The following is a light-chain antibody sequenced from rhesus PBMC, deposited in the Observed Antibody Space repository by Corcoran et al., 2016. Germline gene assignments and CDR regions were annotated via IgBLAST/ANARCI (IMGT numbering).Light chain of an antibody. J-gene: IGKJ4*01. CDR1: ENVNNY. CDR2: KAS. Sequence: DIQMTQSPSSLSASVGDRVTITCRTSENVNNYLNGYQQKPGKAPKLLIYKASTLQSGVPSRFSGSGSGTDYTFPISSLQSEDVATYYCQHNYGTPPTFGGGTKVEIK. CDR3: QHNYGTPPT. V-gene: IGKV1-74*01.